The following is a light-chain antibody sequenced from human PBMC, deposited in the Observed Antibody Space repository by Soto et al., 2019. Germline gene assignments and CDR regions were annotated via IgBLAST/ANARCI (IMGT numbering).Light chain of an antibody. CDR3: QQHGSSPPKIT. V-gene: IGKV3-20*01. J-gene: IGKJ5*01. Sequence: TPCPLPLALSPGERATISCRASQSVNSRLAWYQHKPGQAPRLLISGASNRASGIPATFSAWGSGTDFTLTISRLEPEDFAVYYCQQHGSSPPKITFGGGTRLEIK. CDR2: GAS. CDR1: QSVNSR.